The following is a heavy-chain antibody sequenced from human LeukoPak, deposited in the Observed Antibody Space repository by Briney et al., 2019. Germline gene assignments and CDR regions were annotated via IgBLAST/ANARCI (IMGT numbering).Heavy chain of an antibody. V-gene: IGHV3-15*01. Sequence: GGSLRLSCSASGFTFSSYSMHWVRQAPGKGLEWVGRIKSNTDAPEYAAPVKGRFTISRDDSKSTLYLEMNSLKTEDTAVYFCTTDLPSFGSGEMDYWGQGTLVTVSS. D-gene: IGHD3-10*01. CDR3: TTDLPSFGSGEMDY. CDR2: IKSNTDAP. CDR1: GFTFSSYS. J-gene: IGHJ4*02.